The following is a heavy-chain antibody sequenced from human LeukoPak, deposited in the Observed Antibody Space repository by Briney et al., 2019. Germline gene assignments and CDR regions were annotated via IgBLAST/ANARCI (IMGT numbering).Heavy chain of an antibody. V-gene: IGHV4-38-2*02. CDR3: ASSSSTDPQLDP. Sequence: SETLSLTCTVSGYSISSGHYWGWIRQPPGKGLEWIGSMYHSGSTYYNPPLKSRVTISEDTSKNQFSLKLRSVTAADTAVYYCASSSSTDPQLDPWGQGTLVTVSS. CDR1: GYSISSGHY. J-gene: IGHJ5*02. CDR2: MYHSGST. D-gene: IGHD4-11*01.